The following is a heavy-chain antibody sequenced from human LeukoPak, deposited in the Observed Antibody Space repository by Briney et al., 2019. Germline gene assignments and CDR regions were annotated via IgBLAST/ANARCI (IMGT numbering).Heavy chain of an antibody. CDR2: INHSGST. D-gene: IGHD6-6*01. CDR1: GGSFSGYY. J-gene: IGHJ4*02. V-gene: IGHV4-34*01. Sequence: SETLSLTCAVYGGSFSGYYWSWIRQPPGKGLEWIGEINHSGSTNYNPSLKSRVTISVDTSKNQFSLKLSSVTAADTAVYYCARDRISSAGYDYWGQGTLVTVSS. CDR3: ARDRISSAGYDY.